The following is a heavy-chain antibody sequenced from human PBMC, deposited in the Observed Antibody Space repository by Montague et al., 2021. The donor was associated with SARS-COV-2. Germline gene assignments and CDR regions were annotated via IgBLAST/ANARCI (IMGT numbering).Heavy chain of an antibody. J-gene: IGHJ4*02. D-gene: IGHD3-10*01. Sequence: SETLSLTCSVSGDSITNHYWSWIRQPAGKGLEWIGRMHSTGKTNFSPFFSSRLTMSADTSKNQFSLKLTSVTAADTAIYFCARDRFDFGAGRQGTMDVWGQGTLVTVSS. CDR1: GDSITNHY. CDR3: ARDRFDFGAGRQGTMDV. V-gene: IGHV4-4*07. CDR2: MHSTGKT.